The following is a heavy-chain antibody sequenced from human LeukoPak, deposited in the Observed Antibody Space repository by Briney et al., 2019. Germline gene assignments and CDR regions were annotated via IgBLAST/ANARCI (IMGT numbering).Heavy chain of an antibody. J-gene: IGHJ6*03. CDR3: ARLGGPDYYFYYYMDV. CDR2: INWNGDGT. D-gene: IGHD1-26*01. CDR1: GLTLDDHG. V-gene: IGHV3-20*04. Sequence: GGSLRLSCAASGLTLDDHGMSWVRQAPGKGLEWVSGINWNGDGTGYADSVKGRFTISRDNAKNSLYLQMNSLRAEDTALYYCARLGGPDYYFYYYMDVWGKGTTVTVSS.